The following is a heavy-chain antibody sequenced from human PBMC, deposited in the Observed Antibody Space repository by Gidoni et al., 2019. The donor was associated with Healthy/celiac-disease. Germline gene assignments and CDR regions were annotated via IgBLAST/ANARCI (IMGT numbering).Heavy chain of an antibody. Sequence: QLQLQESGPGLVKPSETLSLTCTVSGGSISSSSYYWGWIRPPPGKGLEWIGSIYYSGSTYYNPSLKSRVTISVDTSKNQFSLKLSSVTAADTAVYYCARGRWGVLRYDNWFDPWGQGTLVTVSS. CDR3: ARGRWGVLRYDNWFDP. CDR2: IYYSGST. CDR1: GGSISSSSYY. D-gene: IGHD3-9*01. J-gene: IGHJ5*02. V-gene: IGHV4-39*07.